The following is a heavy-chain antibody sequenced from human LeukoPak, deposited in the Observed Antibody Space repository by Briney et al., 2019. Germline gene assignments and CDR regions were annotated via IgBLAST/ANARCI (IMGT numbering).Heavy chain of an antibody. J-gene: IGHJ4*02. D-gene: IGHD6-6*01. V-gene: IGHV3-66*01. CDR1: GFSVSSSY. CDR2: IYSGGST. CDR3: ARVIEARHFDY. Sequence: GGSLRLSCAASGFSVSSSYMSWVRRAPGKGLEWVSLIYSGGSTYYADSVKGRFTISRDNSKNTMFLQMNSLRDEDTAVYYCARVIEARHFDYWGQGTLVTVSS.